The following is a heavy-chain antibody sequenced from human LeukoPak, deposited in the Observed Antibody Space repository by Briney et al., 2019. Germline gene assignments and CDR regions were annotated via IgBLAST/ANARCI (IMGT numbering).Heavy chain of an antibody. CDR3: ARGALTYYYDY. CDR1: GFTFRDYY. J-gene: IGHJ4*02. CDR2: TSFSGNTI. V-gene: IGHV3-11*01. Sequence: GGSLRLSCAVSGFTFRDYYMSWIRQAPGKGLEWVSYTSFSGNTISYADSVKGRFTFSRDNAKNSLFLQMNSLRAEDTAVYYCARGALTYYYDYWGQGTLVAVSS. D-gene: IGHD4/OR15-4a*01.